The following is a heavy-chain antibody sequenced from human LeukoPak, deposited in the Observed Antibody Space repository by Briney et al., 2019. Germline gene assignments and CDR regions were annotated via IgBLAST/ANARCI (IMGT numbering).Heavy chain of an antibody. Sequence: SVKVSCKASGGTFSSYAISWVRQAPGQGLEWMGGIIPIFGTANYAQKFQGRVTITADEFTSTAYMELSSLRSEDTAVYYCARDYGGNSLGYYYYMDVWGKGTTVTVSS. J-gene: IGHJ6*03. CDR3: ARDYGGNSLGYYYYMDV. CDR2: IIPIFGTA. CDR1: GGTFSSYA. D-gene: IGHD4-23*01. V-gene: IGHV1-69*13.